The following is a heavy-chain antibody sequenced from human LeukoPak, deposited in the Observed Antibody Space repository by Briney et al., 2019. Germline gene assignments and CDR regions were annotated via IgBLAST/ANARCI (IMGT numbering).Heavy chain of an antibody. CDR2: IYYSGST. Sequence: SETLSLTCTVPGGSISSSSYYWGWIRQPPGKGLEWIGSIYYSGSTYYNPSLKSRVTISVDTSKNQFSLKLSSVTAADTAVYYCARQPGRGSHAFDIWGQGTMVTVSS. CDR1: GGSISSSSYY. J-gene: IGHJ3*02. V-gene: IGHV4-39*01. CDR3: ARQPGRGSHAFDI. D-gene: IGHD3-10*01.